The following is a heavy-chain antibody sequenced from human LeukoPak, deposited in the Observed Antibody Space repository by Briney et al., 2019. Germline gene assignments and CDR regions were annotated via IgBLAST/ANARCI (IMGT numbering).Heavy chain of an antibody. Sequence: PGGSLRLSCAAFGFTVSSNYMSWVRQAPGRGLEWVSYISSSGSTIYYADSVKGRLTISRDNAKNSLYLQMNSLRAEDTAVYYCATWTVTPISFDYWGQGTLVTVSS. D-gene: IGHD4-11*01. CDR2: ISSSGSTI. CDR1: GFTVSSNY. J-gene: IGHJ4*02. V-gene: IGHV3-11*04. CDR3: ATWTVTPISFDY.